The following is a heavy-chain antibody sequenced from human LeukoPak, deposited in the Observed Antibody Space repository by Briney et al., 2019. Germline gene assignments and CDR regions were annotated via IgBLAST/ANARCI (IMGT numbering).Heavy chain of an antibody. Sequence: TGGSLRLSCAASGFTFDDYGMSWVRQAPGKGLEWVSGINWNDGSTGYADSVKGRFTISRDNAKNSLYLQMNSLRAEDTALYYCARPLHLGYCSSTSCYTVPFDYWGQGTLVTVSP. CDR3: ARPLHLGYCSSTSCYTVPFDY. J-gene: IGHJ4*02. CDR2: INWNDGST. CDR1: GFTFDDYG. D-gene: IGHD2-2*02. V-gene: IGHV3-20*04.